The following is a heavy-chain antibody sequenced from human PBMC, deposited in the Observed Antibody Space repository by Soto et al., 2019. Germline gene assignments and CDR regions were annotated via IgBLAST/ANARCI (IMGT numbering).Heavy chain of an antibody. V-gene: IGHV1-18*01. J-gene: IGHJ4*02. CDR3: ARARYCSSTSCEELDY. D-gene: IGHD2-2*01. CDR2: ISAYNGNT. CDR1: GYTFTSYG. Sequence: GASVKVSCKASGYTFTSYGISWVRQAPGQGLEWMGWISAYNGNTNYAQKLQGRVTMTTDTSTSTAYMELRSLRSDDTAVYYCARARYCSSTSCEELDYWGQGTLVTVSS.